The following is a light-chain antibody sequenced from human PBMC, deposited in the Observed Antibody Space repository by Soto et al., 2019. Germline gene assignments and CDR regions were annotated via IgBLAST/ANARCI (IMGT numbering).Light chain of an antibody. Sequence: DIQMTQSPSTLSASVGDRVTITFRASQSISYWLAWYQQKPGKAPEPLIYKASSLESGTPSRFSGRRSGTQFTLTINGLQPDDFATYYCQQYDNYKPLTFGGGTKVDIK. CDR1: QSISYW. J-gene: IGKJ4*01. CDR3: QQYDNYKPLT. V-gene: IGKV1-5*03. CDR2: KAS.